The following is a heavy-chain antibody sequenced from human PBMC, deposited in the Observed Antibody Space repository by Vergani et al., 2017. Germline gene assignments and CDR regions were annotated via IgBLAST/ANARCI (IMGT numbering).Heavy chain of an antibody. CDR2: ISGSGGST. CDR3: AKAEPLNSCYDYLYYSHSMDV. J-gene: IGHJ6*02. CDR1: GFTFNHYA. V-gene: IGHV3-23*01. D-gene: IGHD5-12*01. Sequence: EVQLLESGGDLVQPGGSLRLSCAASGFTFNHYAMNWVRQAPGKGLEWVSGISGSGGSTYYAGSVKGRFTISRDSSKNTLYLQMNSLSAGDTAVYYCAKAEPLNSCYDYLYYSHSMDVWGQGTTVTVSS.